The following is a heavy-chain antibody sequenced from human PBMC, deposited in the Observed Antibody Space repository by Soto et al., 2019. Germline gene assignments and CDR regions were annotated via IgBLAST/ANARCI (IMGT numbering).Heavy chain of an antibody. CDR2: TYYSGST. CDR1: GGSVSSYY. Sequence: QVQLQGSGPGLVKPSETLSLTCTVFGGSVSSYYWPWIRQPPGKGLEWIGYTYYSGSTHYNPSLMSRLAMSVDTSKNQFSLKLNSVTAADTAVYYCATGSRSSRSDAFDIWGRGTMVTVSS. V-gene: IGHV4-59*02. CDR3: ATGSRSSRSDAFDI. D-gene: IGHD2-15*01. J-gene: IGHJ3*02.